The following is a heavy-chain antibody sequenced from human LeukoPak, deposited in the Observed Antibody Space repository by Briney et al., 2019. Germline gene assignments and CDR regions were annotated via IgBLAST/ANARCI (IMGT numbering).Heavy chain of an antibody. CDR3: AKYCSGGNCYSGLY. CDR1: GFTFSSYA. Sequence: GGSLRLSCAASGFTFSSYAMTWVRQAPGKGLEWVSTFSSSGGSTYYADSVKGRFTIPRDSSKNTLFLQMNSLRAEDTAVYYCAKYCSGGNCYSGLYWGQGTLVTVSS. V-gene: IGHV3-23*01. CDR2: FSSSGGST. J-gene: IGHJ4*02. D-gene: IGHD2-15*01.